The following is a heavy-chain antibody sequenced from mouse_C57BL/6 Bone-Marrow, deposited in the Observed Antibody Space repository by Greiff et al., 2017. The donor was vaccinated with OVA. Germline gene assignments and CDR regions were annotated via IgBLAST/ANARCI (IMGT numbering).Heavy chain of an antibody. D-gene: IGHD1-1*01. CDR1: GYTFTSYG. CDR2: IYPRSGNT. Sequence: QVHVKQSGAELARPGASVKLSCKASGYTFTSYGISWVKQRTGQGLEWIGEIYPRSGNTYYNEKFKGKATLTADKSSSTAYMELRSLTSEDSAVYFCARRGGSSPYYAMDYWGQGTSVTVSS. J-gene: IGHJ4*01. CDR3: ARRGGSSPYYAMDY. V-gene: IGHV1-81*01.